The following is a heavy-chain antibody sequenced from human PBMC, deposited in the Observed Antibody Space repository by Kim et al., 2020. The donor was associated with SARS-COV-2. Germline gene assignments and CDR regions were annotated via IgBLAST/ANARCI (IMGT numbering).Heavy chain of an antibody. CDR1: GFDFGTHS. V-gene: IGHV3-21*01. D-gene: IGHD2-15*01. Sequence: GGSLRLSCAASGFDFGTHSMNWVRQAPGKGLDWVSSIGGASNYIYYADSVKGRFTISRDNANNSLYLQMNSLIPEDTAVYFCASGGHCFSPICYFSYY. CDR3: ASGGHCFSPICYFSYY. CDR2: IGGASNYI. J-gene: IGHJ6*03.